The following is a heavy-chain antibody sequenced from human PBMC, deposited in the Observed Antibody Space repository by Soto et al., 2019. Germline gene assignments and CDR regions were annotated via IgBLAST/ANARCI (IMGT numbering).Heavy chain of an antibody. CDR2: ISSSSSYI. V-gene: IGHV3-21*01. Sequence: GGSLRLSCAASGFTFSSYSMNWVRQAPGKGLEWVSSISSSSSYIYYADSVKGRFTISRDNAKNSLYLQMNSLRAEDTAVYYCARSMVRGALYYYDGMDVWGQGTTVTVSS. D-gene: IGHD3-10*01. CDR3: ARSMVRGALYYYDGMDV. J-gene: IGHJ6*02. CDR1: GFTFSSYS.